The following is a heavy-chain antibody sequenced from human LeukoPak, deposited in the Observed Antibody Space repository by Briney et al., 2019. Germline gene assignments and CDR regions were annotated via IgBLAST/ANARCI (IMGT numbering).Heavy chain of an antibody. V-gene: IGHV1-8*01. CDR3: ARIGLVVPAALSYYYYYGMDV. D-gene: IGHD2-2*01. Sequence: ASVKVSCKASGYTFTNYDINWVRQATGQGLEWVGWMNPNSGNTGYAQKFQGRVTMTRNTSISTAYMELSSLRSEDTAVYYCARIGLVVPAALSYYYYYGMDVWGQGTTVTVSS. CDR2: MNPNSGNT. CDR1: GYTFTNYD. J-gene: IGHJ6*02.